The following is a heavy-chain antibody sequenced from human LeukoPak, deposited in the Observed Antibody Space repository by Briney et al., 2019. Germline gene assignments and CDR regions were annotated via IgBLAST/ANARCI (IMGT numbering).Heavy chain of an antibody. Sequence: GGSLRLSCAASRFTFSNYSMNWVRQAPGKGLEWVSSISRGSGHIYYADSVKGRFTISRDNSKNTLYLQMNSLRAEDTAVYYCAKALGVRGVFDYWGQGTLVTVSS. CDR1: RFTFSNYS. J-gene: IGHJ4*02. CDR3: AKALGVRGVFDY. V-gene: IGHV3-21*04. D-gene: IGHD3-10*01. CDR2: ISRGSGHI.